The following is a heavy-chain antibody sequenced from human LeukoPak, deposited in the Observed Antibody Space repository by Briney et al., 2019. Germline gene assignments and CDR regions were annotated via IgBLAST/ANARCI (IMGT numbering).Heavy chain of an antibody. V-gene: IGHV1-8*01. J-gene: IGHJ5*02. CDR1: GYTFTNYD. Sequence: GASVKVSCKASGYTFTNYDFNWVRQATGQGLEWMGWMNPNSGATGYAQKFQGRVTMTRDTSINTAYMELSSLRSEDTAVYYCARGNIYDFWSGYSDNWFDPWGQGTLVTVSS. CDR2: MNPNSGAT. CDR3: ARGNIYDFWSGYSDNWFDP. D-gene: IGHD3-3*01.